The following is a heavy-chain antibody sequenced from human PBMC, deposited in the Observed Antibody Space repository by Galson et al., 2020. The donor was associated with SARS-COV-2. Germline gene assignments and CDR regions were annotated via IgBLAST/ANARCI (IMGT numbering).Heavy chain of an antibody. Sequence: GGSLRLSCVASGFTFSSYWMSWVRQAPGQGLESVANIDQDGRTKYFVDSVTGRFAISRDNAKNSLYLQMNSLRVEDTAVYYCAGSIWPEDFWGQGTTVIVSS. CDR2: IDQDGRTK. CDR1: GFTFSSYW. V-gene: IGHV3-7*01. D-gene: IGHD3-10*01. J-gene: IGHJ3*01. CDR3: AGSIWPEDF.